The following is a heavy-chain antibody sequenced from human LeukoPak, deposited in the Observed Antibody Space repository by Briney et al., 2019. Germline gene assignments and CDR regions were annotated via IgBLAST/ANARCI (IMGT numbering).Heavy chain of an antibody. J-gene: IGHJ4*02. CDR2: IFYSGHT. CDR3: ARRAKGYSSGWYWGNFDY. Sequence: SETLSLTCTVSGGSIDNYSWSWIRQPPGQGLEWIGYIFYSGHTNYNPSLKSRVTISVDTSKNQFSLKLTSVTAADTAVYYCARRAKGYSSGWYWGNFDYWGQGTLVTVSS. D-gene: IGHD6-19*01. CDR1: GGSIDNYS. V-gene: IGHV4-59*08.